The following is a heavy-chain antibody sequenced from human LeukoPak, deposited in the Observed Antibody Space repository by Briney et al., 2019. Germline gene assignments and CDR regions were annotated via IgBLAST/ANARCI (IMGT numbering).Heavy chain of an antibody. V-gene: IGHV3-23*01. Sequence: GGSLRLSCAASGFTFSSYAMSWVRQAPGKGLEWVSAISGSGGSTYYADSVKGRFTISRDNAKNSLYLQMNSLRAEDTAVYYCAREQGGYFDYWGQGTLVTVSS. CDR3: AREQGGYFDY. CDR2: ISGSGGST. CDR1: GFTFSSYA. D-gene: IGHD3-16*01. J-gene: IGHJ4*02.